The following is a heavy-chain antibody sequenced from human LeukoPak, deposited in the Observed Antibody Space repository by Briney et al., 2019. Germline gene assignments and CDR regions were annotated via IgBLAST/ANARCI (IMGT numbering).Heavy chain of an antibody. CDR1: GFTFSSYG. D-gene: IGHD6-19*01. CDR2: IWYDGSNK. J-gene: IGHJ3*02. V-gene: IGHV3-33*01. CDR3: ARDRLAVAGHDAFDI. Sequence: GGSLRLSCAASGFTFSSYGMHWVRQAPGKGLEWVAVIWYDGSNKYYADSVKGRFTISRDNSKNTLYLQMNSLRAEDTAVYYCARDRLAVAGHDAFDIWGQGTMVTVSS.